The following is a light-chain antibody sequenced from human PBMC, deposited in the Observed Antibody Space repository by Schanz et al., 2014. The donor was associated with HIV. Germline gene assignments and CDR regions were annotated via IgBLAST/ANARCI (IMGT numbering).Light chain of an antibody. CDR2: GAS. J-gene: IGKJ1*01. CDR3: LKYDTAPRT. V-gene: IGKV3-20*01. CDR1: QTVNPYS. Sequence: EIVLTQSPGTLSLSPGERATLSCRASQTVNPYSLAWYQQKRGQAPRLLIYGASTRATGIPDRFSGSASGTDFTLTISRLEPEDFATYYCLKYDTAPRTFGQGTKVEIK.